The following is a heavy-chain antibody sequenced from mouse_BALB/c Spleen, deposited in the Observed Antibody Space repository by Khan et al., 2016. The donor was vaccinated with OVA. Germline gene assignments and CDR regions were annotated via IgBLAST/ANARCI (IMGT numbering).Heavy chain of an antibody. J-gene: IGHJ3*02. Sequence: EVQLQESGPGLVKPSQSLSLTCTVTGYSITSDYAWNWIRQFPGNRMEWMGYISYSGSTSYTPSLKSRISITRDTSKNQFFLQLNSVTAEDTATYYCARGRGYWGQGTLGTVSA. CDR1: GYSITSDYA. V-gene: IGHV3-2*02. D-gene: IGHD3-3*01. CDR2: ISYSGST. CDR3: ARGRGY.